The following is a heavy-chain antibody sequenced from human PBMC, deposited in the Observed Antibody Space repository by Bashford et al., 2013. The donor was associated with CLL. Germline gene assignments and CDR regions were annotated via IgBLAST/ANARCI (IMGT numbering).Heavy chain of an antibody. CDR2: IVVGSGNT. Sequence: SVKVSCKTSGFTFRNSAIQWVRQARGQRLEWIGWIVVGSGNTKYAQNLQERLTITRDTSTDTAYLELSSLRSDDTAVYYCAAEIYCGGSGCCCSFKVWAEGRLVTVSS. CDR3: AAEIYCGGSGCCCSFKV. J-gene: IGHJ3*01. D-gene: IGHD2-21*01. V-gene: IGHV1-58*02. CDR1: GFTFRNSA.